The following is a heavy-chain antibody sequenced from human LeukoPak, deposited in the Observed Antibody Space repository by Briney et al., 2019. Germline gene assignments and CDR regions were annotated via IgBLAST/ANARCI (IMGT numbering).Heavy chain of an antibody. Sequence: GGSLRLSCAASGFTFSSYGMHWVRQAPGKGLEWVAVISYDGSNKYYAVSVKGRFTITRDNSKNTLYLQMNSLRAEDTAVYYCAKGLTTYFDYWGQGTLVTVSS. J-gene: IGHJ4*02. CDR3: AKGLTTYFDY. CDR2: ISYDGSNK. CDR1: GFTFSSYG. D-gene: IGHD4-11*01. V-gene: IGHV3-30*18.